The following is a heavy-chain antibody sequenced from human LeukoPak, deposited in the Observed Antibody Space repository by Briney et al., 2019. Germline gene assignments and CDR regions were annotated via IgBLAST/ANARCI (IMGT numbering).Heavy chain of an antibody. J-gene: IGHJ4*02. CDR3: ARGGDYDFFDY. D-gene: IGHD5-12*01. CDR1: GFTFDDYG. CDR2: ISYDGTNK. V-gene: IGHV3-30*03. Sequence: GRSLRLSCAASGFTFDDYGMHWVRQATGKGLEWLAVISYDGTNKYYADSVKGRFTISRDNSKNTLSLQMNSLRVEDTAVYYCARGGDYDFFDYWGQGTLVTVSS.